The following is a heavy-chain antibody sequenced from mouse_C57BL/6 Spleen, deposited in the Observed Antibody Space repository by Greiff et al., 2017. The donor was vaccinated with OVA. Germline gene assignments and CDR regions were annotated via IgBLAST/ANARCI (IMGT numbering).Heavy chain of an antibody. CDR3: ARWFYYAMDY. D-gene: IGHD2-2*01. Sequence: QVQLQQPGAELVKPGASVKLSCKASGYTFTSYWMNWVKQRPGQGLEWIGMIHPNSGSTNYNEKFKSKATLTVDKSSSTAYMQLSSLTSEDSAVYYCARWFYYAMDYWGQGTSVTVSS. CDR1: GYTFTSYW. V-gene: IGHV1-64*01. CDR2: IHPNSGST. J-gene: IGHJ4*01.